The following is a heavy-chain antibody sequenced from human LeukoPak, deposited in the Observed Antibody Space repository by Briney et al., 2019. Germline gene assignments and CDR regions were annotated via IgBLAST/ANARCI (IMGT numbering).Heavy chain of an antibody. Sequence: GASVSLSCTASGYTFTSYAINWVRQAPGQGLEWMGWMNPNSGNTDYAQKFQGRVTMTRNTSISTAYMELSSLRSEDTAVYYCASAMGTTQFDYWGQGTLVTVSS. J-gene: IGHJ4*02. V-gene: IGHV1-8*01. D-gene: IGHD5-24*01. CDR2: MNPNSGNT. CDR3: ASAMGTTQFDY. CDR1: GYTFTSYA.